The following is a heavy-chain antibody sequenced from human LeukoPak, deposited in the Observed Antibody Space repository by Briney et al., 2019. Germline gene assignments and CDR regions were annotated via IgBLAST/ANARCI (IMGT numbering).Heavy chain of an antibody. V-gene: IGHV3-33*01. J-gene: IGHJ4*02. CDR3: ARDSSSSESDY. Sequence: GGSLRLSCAASGFTFSTYGMHWVRQAPGKGLEWVAVIYYDGSKKYYADSVKGRFTISRDNSKNTLYLQMNSLRAEDTAVYYCARDSSSSESDYWGQGTLVTVSS. CDR2: IYYDGSKK. D-gene: IGHD6-6*01. CDR1: GFTFSTYG.